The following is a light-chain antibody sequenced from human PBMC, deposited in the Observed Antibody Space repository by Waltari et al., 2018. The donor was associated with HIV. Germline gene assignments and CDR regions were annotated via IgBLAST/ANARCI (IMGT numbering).Light chain of an antibody. CDR2: AAS. Sequence: IRLTQSPSSFSSSTGDRIPITCRASQNISSYLAWYPQKPVKAPNLLIYAASTLQSGVPSRFSGSGSGTDFTLTINCLQSEDFATYYCQQYYSYPLTFGQGTKVEIK. CDR1: QNISSY. CDR3: QQYYSYPLT. J-gene: IGKJ1*01. V-gene: IGKV1-8*01.